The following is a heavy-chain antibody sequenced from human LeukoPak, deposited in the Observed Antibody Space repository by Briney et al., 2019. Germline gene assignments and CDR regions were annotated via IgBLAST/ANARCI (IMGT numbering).Heavy chain of an antibody. CDR3: ARDCGGDCYWGGLGYYYYYYMDV. Sequence: PSETLSLTCAVYGGSFSDYYWSWIRQPPGKGLEWIGEINHSGSTNYNPSLKSRVTISVDTSKNQFSLKLSSVTTADTAVYYCARDCGGDCYWGGLGYYYYYYMDVWGKGTTVTVSS. J-gene: IGHJ6*03. D-gene: IGHD2-21*02. V-gene: IGHV4-34*01. CDR1: GGSFSDYY. CDR2: INHSGST.